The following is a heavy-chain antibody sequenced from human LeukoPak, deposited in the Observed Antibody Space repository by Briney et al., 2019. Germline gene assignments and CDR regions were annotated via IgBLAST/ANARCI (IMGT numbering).Heavy chain of an antibody. CDR3: ARGIDSSGLHFDY. Sequence: GSVKVSCKASGYTFTGYYMHWVRQAPGQGLEWMGWINANSGGTNYAQKFQGWVTMTRDTSITTDYMKLSRLRSDDTAVYYCARGIDSSGLHFDYWGQGTLVTVSS. D-gene: IGHD3-22*01. J-gene: IGHJ4*02. CDR1: GYTFTGYY. CDR2: INANSGGT. V-gene: IGHV1-2*04.